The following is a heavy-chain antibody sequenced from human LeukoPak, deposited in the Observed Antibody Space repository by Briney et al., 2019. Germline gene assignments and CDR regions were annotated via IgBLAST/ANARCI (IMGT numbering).Heavy chain of an antibody. V-gene: IGHV3-11*04. J-gene: IGHJ6*02. Sequence: PGGSLRLSCAASGFTFSDYYMSWIRQAPGKGLDWVSSISSSGGYIYYADSVKGRFTISRDNAKNSLYLQMNSLRAEDTAVYYCAREGAWYVSGSYSGYFYGMDVWGQGTTVTVSS. CDR2: ISSSGGYI. D-gene: IGHD3-10*01. CDR3: AREGAWYVSGSYSGYFYGMDV. CDR1: GFTFSDYY.